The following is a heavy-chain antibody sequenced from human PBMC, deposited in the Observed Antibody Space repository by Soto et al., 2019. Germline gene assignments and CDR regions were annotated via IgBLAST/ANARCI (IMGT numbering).Heavy chain of an antibody. J-gene: IGHJ4*02. CDR2: TYYSGST. Sequence: SETLSLTCTVSGGSISSYYWSWIRQPPGKGLEWIGYTYYSGSTNYNPSLKSRVTISVDTSKNQFSLKLSSVTAADTAVYYCARSDILTGYFWVFDYWGQGTLVTGSS. V-gene: IGHV4-59*01. CDR1: GGSISSYY. CDR3: ARSDILTGYFWVFDY. D-gene: IGHD3-9*01.